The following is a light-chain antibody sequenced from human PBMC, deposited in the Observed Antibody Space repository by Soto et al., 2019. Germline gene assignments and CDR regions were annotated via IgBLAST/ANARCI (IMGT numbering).Light chain of an antibody. CDR3: NSYTDSNTVV. CDR2: DVK. J-gene: IGLJ2*01. V-gene: IGLV2-14*03. Sequence: QSALTQPASVSGSPGQSITISCTGSSSDVGGHNSISWYQHHPVKAPKLILYDVKNRPSGVSDRFSSSKSGNTASLTISRLQAEDEADYYCNSYTDSNTVVFGGGTKLTVL. CDR1: SSDVGGHNS.